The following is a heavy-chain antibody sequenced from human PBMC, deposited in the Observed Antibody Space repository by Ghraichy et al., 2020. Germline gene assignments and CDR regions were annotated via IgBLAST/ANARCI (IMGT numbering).Heavy chain of an antibody. CDR2: IYYSGST. J-gene: IGHJ5*02. CDR3: ARTDEYDSSALDP. V-gene: IGHV4-59*01. Sequence: SETLSLTCTVSGGSISSYYWSWIRQPPGKGLEWIGYIYYSGSTNYNPSLKSRVTISVDTSKNQFSLKLSSVTAADTAVYYCARTDEYDSSALDPWGQGTLVTVSS. D-gene: IGHD3-22*01. CDR1: GGSISSYY.